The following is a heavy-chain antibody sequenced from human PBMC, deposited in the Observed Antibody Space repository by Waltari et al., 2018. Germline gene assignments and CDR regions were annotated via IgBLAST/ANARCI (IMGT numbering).Heavy chain of an antibody. CDR3: VRGFWDDPGSYLDY. CDR2: ISTAGHRI. Sequence: EVRLVESGGTSAQPGGSLRLSCEVSGFNFRGYSMSWVRQAPGKGLGGIAYISTAGHRIFYADSVKGRCTVSRDDAKNALFLHLDSLGADDTAMYYCVRGFWDDPGSYLDYWGQGILVTVSS. D-gene: IGHD3-3*01. J-gene: IGHJ4*02. V-gene: IGHV3-48*04. CDR1: GFNFRGYS.